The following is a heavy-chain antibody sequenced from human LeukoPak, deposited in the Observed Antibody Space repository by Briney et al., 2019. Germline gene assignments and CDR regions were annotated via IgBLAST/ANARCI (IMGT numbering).Heavy chain of an antibody. Sequence: SETLSLTCAVYGGSFSGYYWSWIRQPPGKGLEWIGEINHSGSTNYNPSPKSRLTISVDTSKNQFSLKLSSVTAADTAVYYCADSSGYHYWGQGTLVTVSS. CDR1: GGSFSGYY. CDR2: INHSGST. V-gene: IGHV4-34*01. CDR3: ADSSGYHY. D-gene: IGHD3-22*01. J-gene: IGHJ4*02.